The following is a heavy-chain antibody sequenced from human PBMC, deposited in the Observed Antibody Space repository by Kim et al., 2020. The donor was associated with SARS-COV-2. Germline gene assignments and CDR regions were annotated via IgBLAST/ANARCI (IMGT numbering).Heavy chain of an antibody. D-gene: IGHD2-2*02. V-gene: IGHV1-69*13. CDR1: GGTFSSYA. CDR3: ARGVVPAAIPDYYYYYGMDV. J-gene: IGHJ6*02. CDR2: IIPIFGTA. Sequence: SVKVSCKASGGTFSSYAISWVRQATGQGLEWMGGIIPIFGTANYAQKFQGRVTITADESTSTAYMELSSLRSEDTAVYYCARGVVPAAIPDYYYYYGMDVWGQGTTVTVSS.